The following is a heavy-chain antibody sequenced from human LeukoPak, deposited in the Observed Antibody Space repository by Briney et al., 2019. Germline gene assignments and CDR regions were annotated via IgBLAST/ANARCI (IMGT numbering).Heavy chain of an antibody. CDR2: IYYSGTT. V-gene: IGHV4-59*01. Sequence: SETLSLTCTVSGGSISSYYWSWIRQPPGKGPEWIGYIYYSGTTNYNPSLKSRVTISVDTSKNRFSLKLSSVTAADTAVYYCARGVYIAAAQYGYWGQGTLVTVSS. D-gene: IGHD6-13*01. J-gene: IGHJ4*02. CDR3: ARGVYIAAAQYGY. CDR1: GGSISSYY.